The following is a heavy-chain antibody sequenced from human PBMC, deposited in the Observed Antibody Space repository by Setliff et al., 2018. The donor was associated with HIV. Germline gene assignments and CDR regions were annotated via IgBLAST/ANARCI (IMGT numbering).Heavy chain of an antibody. Sequence: PGGSLRLSCAASGFTFSNYAMHWVRQAPGQGLEWVAVISYDGSDKYYADSVKGRFTISRDNSRNTLFLQMYNLRPEDTATYYCVRDPIEGSPDYFDYWGQGALVTVSS. D-gene: IGHD1-26*01. CDR3: VRDPIEGSPDYFDY. V-gene: IGHV3-30*04. CDR1: GFTFSNYA. CDR2: ISYDGSDK. J-gene: IGHJ4*02.